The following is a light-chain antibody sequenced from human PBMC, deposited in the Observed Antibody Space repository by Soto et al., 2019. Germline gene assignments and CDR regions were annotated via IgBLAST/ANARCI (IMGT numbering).Light chain of an antibody. CDR3: GSLDSSLSAYV. V-gene: IGLV1-51*01. CDR2: DDN. Sequence: QSVLTQPPSVSAAPGQKVTISCSGSSSNIGGNSVSWYQQLPGTAPKLLIYDDNKRPSGIPDRFSGSKSGTSATLGITGFQTGDEADYYCGSLDSSLSAYVFGTGTKVTVL. J-gene: IGLJ1*01. CDR1: SSNIGGNS.